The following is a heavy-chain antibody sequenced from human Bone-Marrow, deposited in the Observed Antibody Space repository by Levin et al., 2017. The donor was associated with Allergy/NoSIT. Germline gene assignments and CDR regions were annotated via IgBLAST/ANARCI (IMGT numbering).Heavy chain of an antibody. CDR2: INSDGSST. CDR3: ARHISIAVAARLKYNWFDP. Sequence: PGGSLRLSCAASGFTFSSYWMHWVRQAPGKGLVWVSRINSDGSSTSYADSVKGRFTISRDNAKNTLYLQMNSLRAEDTAVYYCARHISIAVAARLKYNWFDPWGQGTLVTVSS. CDR1: GFTFSSYW. J-gene: IGHJ5*02. V-gene: IGHV3-74*01. D-gene: IGHD6-19*01.